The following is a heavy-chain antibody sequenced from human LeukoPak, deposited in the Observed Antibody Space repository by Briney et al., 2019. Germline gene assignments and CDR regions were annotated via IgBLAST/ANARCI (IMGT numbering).Heavy chain of an antibody. CDR2: IYHSEST. CDR1: GYSISSGYY. CDR3: ARDRDYYGSGGFDY. V-gene: IGHV4-38-2*02. D-gene: IGHD3-10*01. Sequence: KASETLSLTCTVSGYSISSGYYWGWIRQPPGKGLEWIGNIYHSESTNYNPSLKSRVTISVDTSKNQFSLKLSSVTAADTAVYYCARDRDYYGSGGFDYWGQGTLVTVSS. J-gene: IGHJ4*02.